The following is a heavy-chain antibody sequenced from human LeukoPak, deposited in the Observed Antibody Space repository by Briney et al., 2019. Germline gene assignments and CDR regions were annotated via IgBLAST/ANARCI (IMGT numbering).Heavy chain of an antibody. D-gene: IGHD1-26*01. V-gene: IGHV4-39*07. CDR1: GGSNSGTHYY. Sequence: SETLSLTCSFSGGSNSGTHYYWGWVRQPPGKGLEWIGSFYDSGSTFYNPSLKSRVTISVDTSKNQFSLKLSSVTAADTAVYYCARDSGCYYVHWFDPWGQGTLVTVSS. J-gene: IGHJ5*02. CDR2: FYDSGST. CDR3: ARDSGCYYVHWFDP.